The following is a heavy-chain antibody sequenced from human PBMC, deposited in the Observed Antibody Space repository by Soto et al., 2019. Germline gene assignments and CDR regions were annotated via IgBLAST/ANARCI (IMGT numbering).Heavy chain of an antibody. J-gene: IGHJ4*02. CDR1: GFTFSSYG. D-gene: IGHD5-12*01. CDR3: NASAYDTFLDY. V-gene: IGHV3-30*03. CDR2: ISYDGSNK. Sequence: GGSLRLSCAASGFTFSSYGMHWVRQAPGKGLEWVAVISYDGSNKYYADSVKGRFTISRDNSKNTLYLQMNSLRAEDTAVYYCNASAYDTFLDYWAQGRLVTVSS.